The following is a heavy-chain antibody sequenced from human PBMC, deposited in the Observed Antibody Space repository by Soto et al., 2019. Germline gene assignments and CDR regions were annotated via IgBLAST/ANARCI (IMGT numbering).Heavy chain of an antibody. J-gene: IGHJ5*01. CDR1: GFTFSSYG. CDR2: ISHDGNQK. D-gene: IGHD2-2*01. CDR3: VKATLPTAIKFGVDS. V-gene: IGHV3-30*18. Sequence: GGSLRLSCAASGFTFSSYGMHWVRQTPDKGLEWVAVISHDGNQKYYADFVKGRFTISRDNARNTLHLQMNSLRPEDTAFFYCVKATLPTAIKFGVDSWGQGTLVTVSS.